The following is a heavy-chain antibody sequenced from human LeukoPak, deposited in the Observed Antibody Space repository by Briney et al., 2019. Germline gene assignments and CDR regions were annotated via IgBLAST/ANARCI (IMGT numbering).Heavy chain of an antibody. Sequence: GGSLRLSCAASGFTFSSYSMNWVRQAPGKGLEWVSSISSSSSYIYYADSVKGRFTIYRDNAKNSLYLQMNSLRAEDTAVYYCARQEYFYYYYMDVWGKGTTVTVSS. V-gene: IGHV3-21*01. CDR1: GFTFSSYS. CDR3: ARQEYFYYYYMDV. CDR2: ISSSSSYI. J-gene: IGHJ6*03.